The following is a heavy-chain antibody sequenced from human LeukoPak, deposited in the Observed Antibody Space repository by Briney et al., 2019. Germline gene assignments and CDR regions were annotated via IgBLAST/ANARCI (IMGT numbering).Heavy chain of an antibody. CDR2: IYTSGTT. V-gene: IGHV4-61*09. CDR3: AATSNYVDY. D-gene: IGHD2-2*01. CDR1: GGSISSGVYY. J-gene: IGHJ4*02. Sequence: SETLSLTCTVSGGSISSGVYYWSWIRQPAGKGLEWIGHIYTSGTTNYNPSLKSRVTISVDTSKNQFSLELSSVTAADTAVYYCAATSNYVDYWGQGTLVTVSS.